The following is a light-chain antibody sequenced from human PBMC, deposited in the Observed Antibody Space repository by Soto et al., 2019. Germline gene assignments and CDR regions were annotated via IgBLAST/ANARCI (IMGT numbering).Light chain of an antibody. CDR1: QSVSSY. J-gene: IGKJ1*01. CDR3: QQRSSWPT. Sequence: EMVLTQAPATLSLSPGERATHSCRASQSVSSYLAWYQQKPGQAPRLLIYNASNRATGIPARFSGSGSGTDFTLAISSLEPEDFALYYCQQRSSWPTFGQGTKVDIK. CDR2: NAS. V-gene: IGKV3-11*01.